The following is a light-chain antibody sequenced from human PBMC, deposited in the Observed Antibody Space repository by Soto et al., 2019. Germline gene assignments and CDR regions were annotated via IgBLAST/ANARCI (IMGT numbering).Light chain of an antibody. J-gene: IGLJ3*02. Sequence: QSVLTQSPSASASLGASVKLTCTLSSGHSSYAIAWHQQQPEKGPRYLMTLNSDGSHSKGDGIPDRFSGSSSGAERYLPISSLQSEDEADYYCQTWGTGTWVFGGGTKLTV. V-gene: IGLV4-69*01. CDR2: LNSDGSH. CDR3: QTWGTGTWV. CDR1: SGHSSYA.